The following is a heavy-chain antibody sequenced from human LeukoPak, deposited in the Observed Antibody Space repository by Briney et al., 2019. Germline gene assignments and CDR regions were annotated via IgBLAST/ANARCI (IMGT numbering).Heavy chain of an antibody. V-gene: IGHV4-30-2*01. J-gene: IGHJ5*02. CDR2: IYHSGST. Sequence: SQTLSLTCAVSGGSVSSGGYSWSWIRQPPGKGLEWIVYIYHSGSTYYNPSLKSRVTISVDRSKNQFSLKLSSVTAADTAVYYRARTYDSSGYYPYNWFDPWGQGTLVTVSS. D-gene: IGHD3-22*01. CDR1: GGSVSSGGYS. CDR3: ARTYDSSGYYPYNWFDP.